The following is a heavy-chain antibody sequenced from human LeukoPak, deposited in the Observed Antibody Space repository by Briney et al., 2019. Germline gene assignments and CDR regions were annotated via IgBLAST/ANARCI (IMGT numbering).Heavy chain of an antibody. CDR3: ATDGAGFDT. J-gene: IGHJ5*02. CDR1: GFTFNDYY. V-gene: IGHV3-11*01. Sequence: GGSLRLSCADSGFTFNDYYMSWIRQAPGKGLEWLSYTNIGGTNTHYADSVKGRFTISRDNAKKSLYLEMNNLRAEDTAVYYCATDGAGFDTWGQGVLVTVSS. CDR2: TNIGGTNT.